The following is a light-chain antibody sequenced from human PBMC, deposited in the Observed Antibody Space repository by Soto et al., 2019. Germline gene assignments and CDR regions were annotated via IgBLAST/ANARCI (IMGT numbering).Light chain of an antibody. J-gene: IGKJ4*01. V-gene: IGKV3-11*01. Sequence: EIVLTQSPATLSLSPGERATLSCRASQSVSSYLAWYQQKPGQPPRLVIYDASNRATGIPARFSGSGSGTDFTLTISSLEPEDVAVYYCQQRSNWPLNFGGGTKVEI. CDR1: QSVSSY. CDR3: QQRSNWPLN. CDR2: DAS.